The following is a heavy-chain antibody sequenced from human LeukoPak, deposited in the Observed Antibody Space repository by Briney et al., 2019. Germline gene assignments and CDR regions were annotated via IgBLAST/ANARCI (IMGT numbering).Heavy chain of an antibody. Sequence: GGSLRLSCVGSGFMFRNYWMTWVRQAPGKGLEWVANIKQDGGEKYYVDSVKGRFTISRDNAKNSLYLQMNSLRAEDTAMYYCARDSVIYGYWGQGTLVTVSS. J-gene: IGHJ4*02. CDR2: IKQDGGEK. CDR1: GFMFRNYW. V-gene: IGHV3-7*01. D-gene: IGHD3/OR15-3a*01. CDR3: ARDSVIYGY.